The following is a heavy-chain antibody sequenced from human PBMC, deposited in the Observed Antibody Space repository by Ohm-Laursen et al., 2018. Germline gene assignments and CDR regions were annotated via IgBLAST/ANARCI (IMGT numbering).Heavy chain of an antibody. CDR3: AKGSRSSHYGSGRDNWFDP. J-gene: IGHJ5*02. D-gene: IGHD3-10*01. Sequence: SLRLSCAASGFTFSSHAMSWVRQAPGKGLEWVSAISGSGGSTYYADSVKGRFTISRDNSKNTLYLQMNSLRAEDTAVYYCAKGSRSSHYGSGRDNWFDPWGQGTLVTVSS. CDR2: ISGSGGST. V-gene: IGHV3-23*01. CDR1: GFTFSSHA.